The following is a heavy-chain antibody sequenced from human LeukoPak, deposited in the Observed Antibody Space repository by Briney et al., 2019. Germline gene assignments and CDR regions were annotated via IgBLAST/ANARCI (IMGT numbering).Heavy chain of an antibody. Sequence: PSQTLSLTCTVSGGSISSGDYYWSWIRQPPGKGLEWIGYIYYSGSTYYNPSLKRRVTISVDTSKNQFSLKLSSVTAADTAVYYCARDPVTGSGSPNGAPDTNWFDPWGQGTLVTVSS. CDR1: GGSISSGDYY. D-gene: IGHD1-26*01. CDR2: IYYSGST. CDR3: ARDPVTGSGSPNGAPDTNWFDP. V-gene: IGHV4-30-4*01. J-gene: IGHJ5*02.